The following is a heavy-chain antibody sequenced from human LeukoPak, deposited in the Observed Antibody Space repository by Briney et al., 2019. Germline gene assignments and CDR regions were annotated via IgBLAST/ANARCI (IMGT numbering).Heavy chain of an antibody. CDR1: GYTFTSYG. Sequence: ASVKVSCKPSGYTFTSYGISWVRQAPGQGLEWMGWISAYNGNTNYAQTLQGGVTMTTDTSTSTAYMELRSLRSDDTAVYYCARTYYYGSGSYPDYWGQGTLVTVSS. CDR2: ISAYNGNT. CDR3: ARTYYYGSGSYPDY. J-gene: IGHJ4*02. D-gene: IGHD3-10*01. V-gene: IGHV1-18*01.